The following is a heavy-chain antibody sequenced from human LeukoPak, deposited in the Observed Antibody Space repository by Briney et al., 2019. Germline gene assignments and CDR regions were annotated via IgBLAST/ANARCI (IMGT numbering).Heavy chain of an antibody. CDR1: GITFSNYN. Sequence: GGSLRLSCAAPGITFSNYNMNWVRQAPGKGLEWISSITSSSSYTFYADSVKGRFTISRDNAKNTLYLQMNSLRAEDTAVYYFARDLSGHYYDRSGYYSWGQGTLVTVSS. D-gene: IGHD3-22*01. J-gene: IGHJ4*02. V-gene: IGHV3-21*01. CDR3: ARDLSGHYYDRSGYYS. CDR2: ITSSSSYT.